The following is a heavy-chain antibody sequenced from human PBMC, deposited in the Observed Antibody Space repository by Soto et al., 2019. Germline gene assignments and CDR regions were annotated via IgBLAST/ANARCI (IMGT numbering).Heavy chain of an antibody. CDR1: RGALSSYA. CDR3: ASAASREINRGAFDI. V-gene: IGHV1-69*18. CDR2: VIPIYGTP. D-gene: IGHD6-25*01. Sequence: QVQLVQSGAEVKQPGSSVKVSCKASRGALSSYAITWVRQAPGQGLDWMGRVIPIYGTPNYAQKFQGRLSLTVDASKSTAYLELSGLRSEDTAVYFCASAASREINRGAFDIWCQGTMVTVSS. J-gene: IGHJ3*02.